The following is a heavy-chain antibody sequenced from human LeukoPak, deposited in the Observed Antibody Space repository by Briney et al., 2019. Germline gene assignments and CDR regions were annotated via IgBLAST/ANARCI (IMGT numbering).Heavy chain of an antibody. CDR1: GFTFSSYA. D-gene: IGHD1/OR15-1a*01. CDR3: AKLKQPFDY. J-gene: IGHJ4*02. Sequence: GGSLRLSCAASGFTFSSYAMSWVRQVPGKGLEWVSTVSSTGGNTYYADSVKGRFSISRDNSMNTLDLQMNSLRAEDTAVYYCAKLKQPFDYWGQGILITVSS. CDR2: VSSTGGNT. V-gene: IGHV3-23*01.